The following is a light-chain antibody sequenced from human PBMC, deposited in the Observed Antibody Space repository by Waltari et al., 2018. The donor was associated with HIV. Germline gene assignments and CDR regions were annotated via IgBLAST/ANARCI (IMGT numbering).Light chain of an antibody. V-gene: IGKV3-11*01. CDR2: DAS. Sequence: EIVLTQSPATLSLSPGERATLSCRASQSVSSYLAWYQQKPGQAPRLLIYDASNRATGIPARFSGIGSGTDFTLTISSLEPEDFAVYYSQQRSNWPHTFGGVTKVEIK. CDR1: QSVSSY. J-gene: IGKJ4*01. CDR3: QQRSNWPHT.